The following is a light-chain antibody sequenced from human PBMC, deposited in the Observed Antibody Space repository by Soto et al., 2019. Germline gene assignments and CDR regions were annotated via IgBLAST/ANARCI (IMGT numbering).Light chain of an antibody. J-gene: IGLJ1*01. V-gene: IGLV2-11*01. CDR2: DVS. Sequence: QSVLSQPASMSGSPGQSITIPCTGASSDVGGYNYVSWYQQHPGKAPKLMIYDVSKRPSGVPDRFSGSKSGNTASLTISGLQAEDEADYYCCSYAGSYPYVFGTGTKVTVL. CDR1: SSDVGGYNY. CDR3: CSYAGSYPYV.